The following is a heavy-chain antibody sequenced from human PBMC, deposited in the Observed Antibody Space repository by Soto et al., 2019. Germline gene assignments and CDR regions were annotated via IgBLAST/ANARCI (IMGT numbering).Heavy chain of an antibody. Sequence: QVQLQESGPGLVKPSQTLSLTCTVSGGSISSGGYYWSWIRQHPGKGLEWIGYIYYSGSTYYNPSLKGRVTISVDTSKNQFSLKLSAVTAADTAVYYCARDATMVRGVMRRGFDYWGQGTLVTVSS. CDR2: IYYSGST. V-gene: IGHV4-31*03. CDR1: GGSISSGGYY. CDR3: ARDATMVRGVMRRGFDY. J-gene: IGHJ4*02. D-gene: IGHD3-10*01.